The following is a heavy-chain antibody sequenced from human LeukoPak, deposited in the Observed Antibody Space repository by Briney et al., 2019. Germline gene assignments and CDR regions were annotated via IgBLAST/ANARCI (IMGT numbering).Heavy chain of an antibody. V-gene: IGHV3-23*01. D-gene: IGHD3-16*02. CDR1: GFTFSSYA. J-gene: IGHJ4*02. Sequence: GGSPRLSCAASGFTFSSYAMSWVRQAPGKGLEWVSPISGSGGSTYYADSVKGRFTISRDNSKNTLYLQMNSLRAEDTAVYYCAKEGGTYYDYVWGSYPIDYWGQGTLVTVSS. CDR2: ISGSGGST. CDR3: AKEGGTYYDYVWGSYPIDY.